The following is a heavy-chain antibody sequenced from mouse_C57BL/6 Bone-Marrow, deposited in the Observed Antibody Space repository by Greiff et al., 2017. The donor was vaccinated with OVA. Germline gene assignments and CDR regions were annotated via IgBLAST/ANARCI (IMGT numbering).Heavy chain of an antibody. CDR2: INPNNGGT. CDR3: AREDGDYYAMDY. J-gene: IGHJ4*01. CDR1: GYTFTDYN. D-gene: IGHD2-3*01. V-gene: IGHV1-18*01. Sequence: EVQLQQSGPELVKPGASVKIPCKASGYTFTDYNMDWVKQSHGKSLEWIGDINPNNGGTIYNQKFKGKATLTVDKSSSTAYMELLSLTSEDTAVYYCAREDGDYYAMDYWGQGTSVTVSS.